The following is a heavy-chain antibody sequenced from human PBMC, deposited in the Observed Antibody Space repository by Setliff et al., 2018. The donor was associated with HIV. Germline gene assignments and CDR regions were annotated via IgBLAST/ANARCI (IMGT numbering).Heavy chain of an antibody. CDR3: ARDLGTVTPDAFDI. D-gene: IGHD4-17*01. CDR1: GGTFTNYA. Sequence: SVKVSCKASGGTFTNYAISWVRQAPGQGLEWMGRIIPVFGTRNNAQNFHGRVTITADKSTSTTSMVLSSLRSEDTAVYYCARDLGTVTPDAFDIWGQGTMVTVSS. CDR2: IIPVFGTR. V-gene: IGHV1-69*06. J-gene: IGHJ3*02.